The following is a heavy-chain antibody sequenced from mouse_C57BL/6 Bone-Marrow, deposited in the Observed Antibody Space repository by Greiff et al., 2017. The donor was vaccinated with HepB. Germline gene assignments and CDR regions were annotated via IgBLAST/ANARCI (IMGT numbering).Heavy chain of an antibody. Sequence: QVQLQQSGAELARPGASVKLSCKASGYTFTSYGISWVKQRTGQGLEWIGEIYPRSGNTYYNEKFKGKATLTADKSSSTAYMELLSLTSEDSAVYFCSRFSLLWLRRRGYWGQGTTLTVSS. CDR1: GYTFTSYG. J-gene: IGHJ2*01. CDR3: SRFSLLWLRRRGY. CDR2: IYPRSGNT. V-gene: IGHV1-81*01. D-gene: IGHD2-2*01.